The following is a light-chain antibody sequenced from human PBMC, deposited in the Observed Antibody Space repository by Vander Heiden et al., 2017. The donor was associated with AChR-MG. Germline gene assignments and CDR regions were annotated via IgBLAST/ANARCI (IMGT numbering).Light chain of an antibody. CDR1: QSVGTY. CDR2: DAS. J-gene: IGKJ5*01. CDR3: QQRSTWPPIT. V-gene: IGKV3-11*01. Sequence: EIGLTQSPATMSLSPGERATLSGRPSQSVGTYLNWYQQNPGQAPRLLIFDASDRATGIPARFSGSGSGTDFTLTIRSLEPEDFAVYYCQQRSTWPPITFGQGTRLDIK.